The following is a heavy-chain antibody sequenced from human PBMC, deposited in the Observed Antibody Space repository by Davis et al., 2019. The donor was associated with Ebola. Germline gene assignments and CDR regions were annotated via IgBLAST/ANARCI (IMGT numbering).Heavy chain of an antibody. CDR1: GGSISSYY. Sequence: MPSETLSLTCTVSGGSISSYYWSWIRPPPGKGLEWIWYIYYSGSTNYNPSLKSRVTISVDTSKNQFSLKLSSVTAADTAVYYCARGSYYYDSSAIGGFFDYWGQGTLVTVSS. J-gene: IGHJ4*02. D-gene: IGHD3-22*01. V-gene: IGHV4-59*01. CDR3: ARGSYYYDSSAIGGFFDY. CDR2: IYYSGST.